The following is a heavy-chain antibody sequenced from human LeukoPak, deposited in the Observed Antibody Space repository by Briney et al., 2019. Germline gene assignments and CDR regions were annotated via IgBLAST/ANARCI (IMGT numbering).Heavy chain of an antibody. V-gene: IGHV3-30*18. D-gene: IGHD4-11*01. Sequence: GGSLRLSCAASGFTFSSYGMHWVRQAPGKGLEWVAVISYDGSNKYYADSVKGRFTISRDNSKNTLYLQMNSLRAEDTAVYYCAKELQGYWGQGTLVTVSS. CDR3: AKELQGY. J-gene: IGHJ4*02. CDR1: GFTFSSYG. CDR2: ISYDGSNK.